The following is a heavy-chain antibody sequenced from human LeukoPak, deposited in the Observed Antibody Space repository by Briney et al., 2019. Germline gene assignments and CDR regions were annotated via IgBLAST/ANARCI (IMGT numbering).Heavy chain of an antibody. J-gene: IGHJ4*02. D-gene: IGHD2-8*02. Sequence: PGGSLRLSCAASGFTFSNYWMTWVRQAPGKGLEWLASIKQDGSDKYYVDSVKGRFTISRDNAKNSLYLQMNSLRAEDTAVYYCARHGDWCFDNWGQGTLVTVSS. CDR1: GFTFSNYW. V-gene: IGHV3-7*01. CDR3: ARHGDWCFDN. CDR2: IKQDGSDK.